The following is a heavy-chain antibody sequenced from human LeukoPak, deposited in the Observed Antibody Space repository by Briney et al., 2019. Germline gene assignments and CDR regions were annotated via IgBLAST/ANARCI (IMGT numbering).Heavy chain of an antibody. D-gene: IGHD6-13*01. CDR2: ISYDGSNK. J-gene: IGHJ4*02. CDR3: AKDRPAAGSY. V-gene: IGHV3-30*18. CDR1: GFTFSSYG. Sequence: TGGSLRLSCAASGFTFSSYGMHWVRQAPGKGLEWVAVISYDGSNKYYADSVKGRFTISRDNSKNTLYLQMNSLRAEDTAVYYCAKDRPAAGSYWGQGTLVTVSS.